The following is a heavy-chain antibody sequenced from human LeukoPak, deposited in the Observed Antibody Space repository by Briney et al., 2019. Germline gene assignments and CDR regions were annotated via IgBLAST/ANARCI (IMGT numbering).Heavy chain of an antibody. V-gene: IGHV6-1*01. CDR3: ARTSAGTFND. D-gene: IGHD6-13*01. J-gene: IGHJ4*02. CDR1: RDTLSRNSAA. Sequence: QTLSLTSALSRDTLSRNSAASNWIRQSPSGGLEWLARTYYRSKWYNDYAVSVKSRITINTDTSKNQFSLQLNSVTPEDTAVYYCARTSAGTFNDWGQGTLVTVSS. CDR2: TYYRSKWYN.